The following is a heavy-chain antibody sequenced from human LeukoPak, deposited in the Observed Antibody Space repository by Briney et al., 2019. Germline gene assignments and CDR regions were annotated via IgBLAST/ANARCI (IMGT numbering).Heavy chain of an antibody. CDR1: GYTFTGYY. CDR2: INPNSGGT. V-gene: IGHV1-2*06. D-gene: IGHD3-22*01. CDR3: ARAVLYVSSGQWDY. Sequence: ASVTVSCTASGYTFTGYYMHWVRQAPGQGLEWMGRINPNSGGTNYAQKFQGRVTMTRDTSISTAYMELSRLRSDDTAVYYCARAVLYVSSGQWDYGGQGTLVTVSS. J-gene: IGHJ4*02.